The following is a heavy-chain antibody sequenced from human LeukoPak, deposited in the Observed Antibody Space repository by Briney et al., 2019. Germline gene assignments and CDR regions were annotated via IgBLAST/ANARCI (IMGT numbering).Heavy chain of an antibody. CDR2: TRNKANSYTT. J-gene: IGHJ6*02. Sequence: PGGSLRLSCAASGFTFSDHYMDWVRQAPGKGLEWVGRTRNKANSYTTEYAASVKGRFTISRDDSKNSLYLQMNNLKTEDTAVYYCAGGSDWLVRSPYYYYYGMDVWGQGTTVTVSS. CDR3: AGGSDWLVRSPYYYYYGMDV. V-gene: IGHV3-72*01. D-gene: IGHD6-19*01. CDR1: GFTFSDHY.